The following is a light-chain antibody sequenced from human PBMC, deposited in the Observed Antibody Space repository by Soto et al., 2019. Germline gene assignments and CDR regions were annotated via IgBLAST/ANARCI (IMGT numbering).Light chain of an antibody. CDR1: QTISNY. J-gene: IGKJ1*01. CDR2: TVS. Sequence: DIQMTQSPSSLSASVGDRVTIKCRANQTISNYLNWYQQKPGKAPKLLVYTVSNLHSGVPSRFSGGASGTDFTLTISSLQPEDCATYYCQQSYTTSWTFGQGTKVAIK. CDR3: QQSYTTSWT. V-gene: IGKV1-39*01.